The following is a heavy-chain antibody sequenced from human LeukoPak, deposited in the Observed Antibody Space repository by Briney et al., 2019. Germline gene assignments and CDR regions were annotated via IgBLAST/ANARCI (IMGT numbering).Heavy chain of an antibody. CDR2: IYTSGST. CDR3: ARGYYDSSGYVTYYFDY. V-gene: IGHV4-4*07. Sequence: PSETLSLTCTVSGGSISSYYWSWIRQPAGKGLEWIGRIYTSGSTNYNPSLKSRVTMSVDTSKNQFSLKLSSVTAADTAVYYCARGYYDSSGYVTYYFDYWGQGTLVTVSS. D-gene: IGHD3-22*01. CDR1: GGSISSYY. J-gene: IGHJ4*02.